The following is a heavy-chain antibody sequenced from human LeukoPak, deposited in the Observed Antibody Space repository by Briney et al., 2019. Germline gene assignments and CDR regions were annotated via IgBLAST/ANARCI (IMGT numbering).Heavy chain of an antibody. V-gene: IGHV3-23*01. CDR3: AKDGAYDFWSGYYTYSIHMDV. CDR2: ISGSGGST. CDR1: GFTFSSYA. J-gene: IGHJ6*03. Sequence: GGSLRLSCAASGFTFSSYAMSWVRQAPGKGLEWVSAISGSGGSTYYADSVKGRFTISRDNSKNTLYLQMNSLRAEDTAVYYCAKDGAYDFWSGYYTYSIHMDVWSKGTTVTVSS. D-gene: IGHD3-3*01.